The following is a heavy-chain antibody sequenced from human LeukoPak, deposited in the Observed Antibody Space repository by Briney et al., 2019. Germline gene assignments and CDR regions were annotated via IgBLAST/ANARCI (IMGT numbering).Heavy chain of an antibody. CDR1: GYTFTNYA. CDR2: INAGNGDT. J-gene: IGHJ4*02. V-gene: IGHV1-3*03. Sequence: GASVKVSCKASGYTFTNYAIHWVRQAPGQRLEWMGWINAGNGDTKYSQEFQDRVTITRDTSANTAYMQLSSLRSEDMAVYYCARDPLQYHDLLTGSQPQYYFDFWGQGTLVTVSS. D-gene: IGHD3-9*01. CDR3: ARDPLQYHDLLTGSQPQYYFDF.